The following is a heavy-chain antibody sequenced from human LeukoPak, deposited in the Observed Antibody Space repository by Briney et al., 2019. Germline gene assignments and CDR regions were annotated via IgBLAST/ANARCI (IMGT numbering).Heavy chain of an antibody. V-gene: IGHV3-7*01. J-gene: IGHJ4*02. Sequence: GGSLRLSCAASGFTFSSYWMSWVRQAPGKGLEWVANIEQDGSDKYYVDSVKGRFTISRDNAKNSLYLQMNSLRAEDTAVYYCARFLTGYDAFDYWGQGTLVTVSS. CDR1: GFTFSSYW. CDR2: IEQDGSDK. CDR3: ARFLTGYDAFDY. D-gene: IGHD3-9*01.